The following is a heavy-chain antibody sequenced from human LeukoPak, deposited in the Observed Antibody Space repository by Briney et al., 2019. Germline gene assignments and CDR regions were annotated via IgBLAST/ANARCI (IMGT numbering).Heavy chain of an antibody. CDR2: ISYDGSNK. CDR3: AKEEQQLVYYYYGMDV. D-gene: IGHD6-13*01. V-gene: IGHV3-30*18. CDR1: GFTFSSYG. Sequence: PGGSLRLSCAASGFTFSSYGMHWVRQAPGKGLEWVAVISYDGSNKYYADSVKGRFTISRDNSKNTLYLQMNSLRAEDTAVYYCAKEEQQLVYYYYGMDVWGQGTTVTVSS. J-gene: IGHJ6*02.